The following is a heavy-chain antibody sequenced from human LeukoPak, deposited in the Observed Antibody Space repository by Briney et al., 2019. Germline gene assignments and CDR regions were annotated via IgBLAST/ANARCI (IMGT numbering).Heavy chain of an antibody. J-gene: IGHJ4*02. CDR2: IYTSGST. V-gene: IGHV4-61*02. CDR1: GGSISSDSYY. CDR3: AGGDSYGYPGFDY. D-gene: IGHD5-18*01. Sequence: SETLSLTCTVSGGSISSDSYYWSWIRQPAGKGLEWIGRIYTSGSTNYNPSLKSRVTISVDTSKNQFSLKLSSVTAADTAVYYCAGGDSYGYPGFDYWGQGTLVTVSS.